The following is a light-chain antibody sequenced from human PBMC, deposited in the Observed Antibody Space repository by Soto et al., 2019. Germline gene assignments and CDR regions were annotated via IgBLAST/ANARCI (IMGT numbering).Light chain of an antibody. CDR2: DAS. CDR3: QQRSNWPIT. J-gene: IGKJ5*01. CDR1: QSVSSY. Sequence: EIVLTQSPATLSLSPGERATLSCRASQSVSSYLAWYQQKPGQAPRLLIYDASNMATGIPARFSGSGSGTEFTLTISSLEPEDFAIYYCQQRSNWPITFGQGTRLEIK. V-gene: IGKV3-11*01.